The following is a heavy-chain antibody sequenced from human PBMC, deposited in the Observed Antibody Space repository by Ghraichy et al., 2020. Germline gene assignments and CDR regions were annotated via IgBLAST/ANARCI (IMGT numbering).Heavy chain of an antibody. CDR2: IWYDGSNK. J-gene: IGHJ6*02. V-gene: IGHV3-33*01. CDR1: GFTFSSYG. Sequence: GESLNISCAASGFTFSSYGMHWVRQAPGKGLEWVAVIWYDGSNKYYADSVKGRFTISRDNSKNTLYLQMNSLRAEDTAVYYCARDPAGLRYYGMDVWGQGTTVTVSS. D-gene: IGHD3-16*01. CDR3: ARDPAGLRYYGMDV.